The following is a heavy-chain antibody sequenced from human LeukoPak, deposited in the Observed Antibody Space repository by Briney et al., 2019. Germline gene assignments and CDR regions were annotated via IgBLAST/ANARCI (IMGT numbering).Heavy chain of an antibody. Sequence: SETLSLTCPVSGGSISSYYWSWIRQPAGKGLEWIGRIYTSGSTNYNPSLKSRVTMSVDTSKNQFSLKLSSVTAADTAVYYCARSGSFSDWFDPWGQGTLVTVSS. CDR1: GGSISSYY. CDR3: ARSGSFSDWFDP. CDR2: IYTSGST. V-gene: IGHV4-4*07. J-gene: IGHJ5*02. D-gene: IGHD1-26*01.